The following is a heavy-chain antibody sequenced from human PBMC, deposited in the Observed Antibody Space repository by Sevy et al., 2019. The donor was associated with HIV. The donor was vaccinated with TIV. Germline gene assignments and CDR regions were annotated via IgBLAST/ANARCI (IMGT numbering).Heavy chain of an antibody. CDR1: GASVSRGSYY. Sequence: SETLSLTCTVSGASVSRGSYYWSWIRQSPGKGLEWIGYIYYTGTTNYNPSLKGRVTISMDTSKKQFSLSLHSVTAADTAVYYCARGFGEFRSWGPGTLVTVSS. CDR2: IYYTGTT. CDR3: ARGFGEFRS. J-gene: IGHJ4*02. D-gene: IGHD3-10*01. V-gene: IGHV4-61*01.